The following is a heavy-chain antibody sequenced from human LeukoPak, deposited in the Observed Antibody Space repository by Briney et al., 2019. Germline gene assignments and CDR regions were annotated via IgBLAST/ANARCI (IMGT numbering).Heavy chain of an antibody. D-gene: IGHD2-2*01. Sequence: SETLSLTCTVSGGSISSYYWSWIRQPPGKGLEWIGYIYYSGSTNYNPSLKSRVTISVDTSKNQFSLKLSSVTAADTAVYYCASYCSSASCPHRRAFDIWGQGTMVTVSS. CDR3: ASYCSSASCPHRRAFDI. CDR1: GGSISSYY. CDR2: IYYSGST. V-gene: IGHV4-59*01. J-gene: IGHJ3*02.